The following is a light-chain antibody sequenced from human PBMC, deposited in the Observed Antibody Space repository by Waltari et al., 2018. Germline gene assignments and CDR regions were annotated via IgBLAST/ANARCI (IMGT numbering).Light chain of an antibody. CDR1: QSIRSN. CDR3: QQYNAWPPWT. Sequence: EIVMTQSPATLSVSHGESATLSCRASQSIRSNLAWYQQKPGQAPRLLIYGASTRATGVPARFSGSGSGTEFILTISSLQSEDFAVYYCQQYNAWPPWTFGQGTKVEIK. V-gene: IGKV3-15*01. J-gene: IGKJ1*01. CDR2: GAS.